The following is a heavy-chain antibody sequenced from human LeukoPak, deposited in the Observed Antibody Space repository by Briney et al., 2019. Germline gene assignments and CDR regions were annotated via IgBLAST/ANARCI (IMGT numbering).Heavy chain of an antibody. Sequence: SETLSLTCTVSGGSVSSASYYWSWIRQPPGKGLEWIAYVYYTGSTNYNPSLKSRVTISLDMSKNQFSLKLSSVTAADTAVYYCATPNDAFNIWGQGTMVTVSS. CDR1: GGSVSSASYY. J-gene: IGHJ3*02. CDR2: VYYTGST. V-gene: IGHV4-61*01. CDR3: ATPNDAFNI.